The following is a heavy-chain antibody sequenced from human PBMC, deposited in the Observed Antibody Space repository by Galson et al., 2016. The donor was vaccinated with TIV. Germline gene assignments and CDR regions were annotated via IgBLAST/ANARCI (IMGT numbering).Heavy chain of an antibody. J-gene: IGHJ5*02. CDR3: ARRNWGNWLDP. CDR1: GYTFTGFY. Sequence: SVKVSCKASGYTFTGFYIHWIRQAPGQGLEWMGWLNPDSGDTDYAQNFQGRATMTRDTSIRTAYMELSRLMSVDTAVYYCARRNWGNWLDPWGQGTLVTVSS. CDR2: LNPDSGDT. V-gene: IGHV1-2*02. D-gene: IGHD3-16*01.